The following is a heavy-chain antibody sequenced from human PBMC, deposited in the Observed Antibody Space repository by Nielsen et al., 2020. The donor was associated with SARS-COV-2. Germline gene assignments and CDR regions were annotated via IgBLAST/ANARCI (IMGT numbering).Heavy chain of an antibody. J-gene: IGHJ4*02. CDR2: NRRDGGAR. CDR3: VRDSGAWYFDY. CDR1: GFSLSKYW. V-gene: IGHV3-7*01. Sequence: GESLKLSCVGSGFSLSKYWMSWVRQAPGKGLEWVANNRRDGGARFYVDSVKGRFTISRDNAKNTLYLQMYSLRSEDTALYYCVRDSGAWYFDYWGQGTLITVSS.